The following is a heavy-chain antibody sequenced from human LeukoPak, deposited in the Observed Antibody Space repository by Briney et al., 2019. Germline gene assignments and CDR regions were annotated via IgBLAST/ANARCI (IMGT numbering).Heavy chain of an antibody. D-gene: IGHD3-10*01. V-gene: IGHV3-74*01. Sequence: PGGSLRLSCGASGFTFSNYWMHWVRQAPGKGLVWVSRINSDGSSSSYADSVKGRFTTSRDNAKNTVYLQMNSLRAENTAVYYCAREGYYGSGSYRGGWFDPWGQGTLVTVSS. J-gene: IGHJ5*02. CDR2: INSDGSSS. CDR3: AREGYYGSGSYRGGWFDP. CDR1: GFTFSNYW.